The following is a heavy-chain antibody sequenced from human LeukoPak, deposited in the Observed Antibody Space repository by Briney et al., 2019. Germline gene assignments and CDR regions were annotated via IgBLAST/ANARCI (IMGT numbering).Heavy chain of an antibody. V-gene: IGHV3-21*01. Sequence: PGGSLRLSCAASGLSFSDYAMDWVRQAPGKGLEWVSAISSNSAYIFYAESVEGRFTISRDNAKSSVSLQMNSLRDDDTAVYYCARIFRYQLVDYYALDVWGQGTTVTVSS. CDR1: GLSFSDYA. D-gene: IGHD2-2*01. J-gene: IGHJ6*02. CDR3: ARIFRYQLVDYYALDV. CDR2: ISSNSAYI.